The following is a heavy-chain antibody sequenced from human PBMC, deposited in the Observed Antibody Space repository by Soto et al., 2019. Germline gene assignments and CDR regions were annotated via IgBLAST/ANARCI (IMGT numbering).Heavy chain of an antibody. CDR3: TRKVAKLNFNL. CDR1: GYTFSGYY. J-gene: IGHJ4*02. Sequence: ASVKVSCKASGYTFSGYYLHWVRQAPGQGLEWMGWINPDTGGTNYAEKFQGRVTMTRDTSISTAYLEVNGLTSDDTAVFYCTRKVAKLNFNLWGQGTQVTVCS. CDR2: INPDTGGT. D-gene: IGHD5-12*01. V-gene: IGHV1-2*02.